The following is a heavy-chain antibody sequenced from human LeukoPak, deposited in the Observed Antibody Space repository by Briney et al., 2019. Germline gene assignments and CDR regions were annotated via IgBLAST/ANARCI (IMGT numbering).Heavy chain of an antibody. CDR3: ARAGGGRWLQFSPFDY. J-gene: IGHJ4*02. CDR1: GFTFSSYW. CDR2: INSDGSST. V-gene: IGHV3-74*01. Sequence: PGGSLRLSCAASGFTFSSYWMHWVRQAPGKGLVWVSRINSDGSSTSYADSVKGRFTISRDNAKNTLYLQMNSLRAEDTAVYYCARAGGGRWLQFSPFDYWGQGPLVTVSS. D-gene: IGHD5-24*01.